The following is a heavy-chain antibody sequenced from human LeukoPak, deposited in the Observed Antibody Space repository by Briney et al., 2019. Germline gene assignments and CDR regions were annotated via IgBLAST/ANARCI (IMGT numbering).Heavy chain of an antibody. CDR2: IYYSGST. CDR3: ARHYCGGDCYSDY. J-gene: IGHJ4*02. CDR1: GGSISSYY. D-gene: IGHD2-21*02. Sequence: KPSETLSLTCTVSGGSISSYYWSWIRQPSGKGLEWIGYIYYSGSTNYNPSLKSRVTISVDTSKIQFSLKLSSVTAADTAVYYCARHYCGGDCYSDYWGQGTLVTVSS. V-gene: IGHV4-59*08.